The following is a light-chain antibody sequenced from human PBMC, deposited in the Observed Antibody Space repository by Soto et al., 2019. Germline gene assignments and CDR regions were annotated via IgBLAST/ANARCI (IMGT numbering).Light chain of an antibody. Sequence: QSALTQPRSVSGSPGQSVTISCTGTSSDVGTYNYVSWYQQHPGKAPKLIIYDVTKRPSGVPDRFSGSRSGNTASLTISGLQAENEADYYCAAWDDSLSGPVFGGGTQLTVL. CDR3: AAWDDSLSGPV. CDR1: SSDVGTYNY. J-gene: IGLJ7*01. CDR2: DVT. V-gene: IGLV2-11*01.